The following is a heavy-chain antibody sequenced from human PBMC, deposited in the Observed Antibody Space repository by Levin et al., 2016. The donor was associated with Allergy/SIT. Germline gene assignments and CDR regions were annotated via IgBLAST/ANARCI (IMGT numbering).Heavy chain of an antibody. J-gene: IGHJ6*02. D-gene: IGHD3-10*01. CDR1: GFTFSTYA. CDR3: GKDRYYFGSGSSENGLDV. Sequence: GESLKISCSASGFTFSTYAMSWVRQAPGKGLEWVSGIGGGDTSTYYADSVRGRLTISRDNSKNMGYLQINSLRPEDTGVYYCGKDRYYFGSGSSENGLDVWGQGTTVSVSS. V-gene: IGHV3-23*01. CDR2: IGGGDTST.